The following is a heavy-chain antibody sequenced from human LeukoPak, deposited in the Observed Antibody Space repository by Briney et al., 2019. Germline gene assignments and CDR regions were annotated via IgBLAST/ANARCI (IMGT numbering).Heavy chain of an antibody. CDR2: INSDGTTI. CDR3: ARGGYYRFDY. V-gene: IGHV3-74*01. J-gene: IGHJ4*02. CDR1: GFTFSTSW. Sequence: TGGSLTLSCAASGFTFSTSWMHWVRQAPGKGLVWVSRINSDGTTIDYADSVKGRFTISRDNAKNTLYLQMNSLRDENTAVYYCARGGYYRFDYWGEGNLVTVSS. D-gene: IGHD2/OR15-2a*01.